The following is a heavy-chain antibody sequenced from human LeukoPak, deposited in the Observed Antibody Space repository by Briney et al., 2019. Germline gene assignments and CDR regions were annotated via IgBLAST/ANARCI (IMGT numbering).Heavy chain of an antibody. V-gene: IGHV3-7*01. Sequence: PEGSLRLSCVASGFTFSMYWMSWVRQAPGKGLEWVANIKQDGSENYYVDSVKGRFTISRDNAKNSLYLQMNSLREEDTATFYCARAPSTGTTDYWGQGTLVTVSS. CDR2: IKQDGSEN. CDR3: ARAPSTGTTDY. D-gene: IGHD1-1*01. CDR1: GFTFSMYW. J-gene: IGHJ4*02.